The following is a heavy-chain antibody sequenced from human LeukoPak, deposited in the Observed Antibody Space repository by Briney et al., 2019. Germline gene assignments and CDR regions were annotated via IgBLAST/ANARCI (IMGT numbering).Heavy chain of an antibody. D-gene: IGHD2-21*01. CDR1: GFTFSSYG. J-gene: IGHJ4*02. V-gene: IGHV3-33*01. CDR3: ARDYLVSPFDY. CDR2: IWYDGSNK. Sequence: GRSLRLSCAASGFTFSSYGMHWVRQAPGKGLERVAVIWYDGSNKYYADSVKGRFTISRDNAKNSLYLQMNSLRAEDTAVYYCARDYLVSPFDYWGQGTLVTVSS.